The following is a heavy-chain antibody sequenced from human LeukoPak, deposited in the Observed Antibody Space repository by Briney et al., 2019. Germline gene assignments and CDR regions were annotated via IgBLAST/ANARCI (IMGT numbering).Heavy chain of an antibody. CDR1: GYTFTVYY. V-gene: IGHV1-2*02. D-gene: IGHD3-10*01. CDR3: ARLYGSGSYYNDY. CDR2: INPNSGGT. J-gene: IGHJ4*02. Sequence: ASVTVSFMASGYTFTVYYMHWVRQAPGQGREWMGWINPNSGGTNYAQKFQGRVTMTRDTSISTAYMELSRLRSDDTAVYYCARLYGSGSYYNDYWGQGTLVTVSS.